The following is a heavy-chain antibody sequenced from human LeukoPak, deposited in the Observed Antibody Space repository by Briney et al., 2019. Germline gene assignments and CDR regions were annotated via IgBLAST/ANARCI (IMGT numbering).Heavy chain of an antibody. V-gene: IGHV3-30*18. D-gene: IGHD5-12*01. J-gene: IGHJ4*02. CDR3: AKESGYSGYDLGVFDY. CDR1: AFTYSSYG. CDR2: ISYDGSNK. Sequence: GGSLRLSCAASAFTYSSYGMHWVRQAPGKGLEWVAVISYDGSNKYYADSVKGRFTISRDNSKNTLYLQMNSLRAEDTAVYYCAKESGYSGYDLGVFDYWGQGTLVTVSS.